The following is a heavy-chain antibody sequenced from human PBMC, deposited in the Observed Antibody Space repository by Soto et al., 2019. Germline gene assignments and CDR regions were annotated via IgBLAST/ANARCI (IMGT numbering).Heavy chain of an antibody. CDR1: GYTFTSYA. Sequence: VKVSCKASGYTFTSYAMYWVRQAPGQRLEWMGWINAGNGNTKYSQKFQGRVTITRDTSATTAYMELSSLRSEDTAVYYCARDMGFGLSDYWGQGTLVTVSS. V-gene: IGHV1-3*01. J-gene: IGHJ4*02. D-gene: IGHD3-10*01. CDR2: INAGNGNT. CDR3: ARDMGFGLSDY.